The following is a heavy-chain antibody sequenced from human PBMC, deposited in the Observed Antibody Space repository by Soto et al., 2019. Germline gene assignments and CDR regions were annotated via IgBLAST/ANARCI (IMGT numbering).Heavy chain of an antibody. CDR3: ARGFPTGGYHKGNGFDP. Sequence: SETLSLTCSVSGASISSSDYYWGWIRQPPGQGLEWIGSIYGGSTYYNPSLKSRVTRSVDTSKNQFSLSLSSVTAAYTAVFYWARGFPTGGYHKGNGFDPGGQG. D-gene: IGHD1-26*01. CDR1: GASISSSDYY. CDR2: IYGGST. J-gene: IGHJ5*02. V-gene: IGHV4-39*01.